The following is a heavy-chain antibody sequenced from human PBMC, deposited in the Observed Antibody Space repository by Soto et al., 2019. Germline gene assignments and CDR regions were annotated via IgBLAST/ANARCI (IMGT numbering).Heavy chain of an antibody. D-gene: IGHD3-10*01. CDR1: GFTFTTFSSYW. CDR3: ATSGVDSRFYFDC. Sequence: EVQLVQSGGGLVQPGGSLRLSCAASGFTFTTFSSYWMHWVRQTPGQGLVWVSRNNGDGSIATYADSVKGRFIISRDNAQNTLYLKMDSLRAEDTAMYYCATSGVDSRFYFDCWGQGTPVTVSS. J-gene: IGHJ4*02. V-gene: IGHV3-74*03. CDR2: NNGDGSIA.